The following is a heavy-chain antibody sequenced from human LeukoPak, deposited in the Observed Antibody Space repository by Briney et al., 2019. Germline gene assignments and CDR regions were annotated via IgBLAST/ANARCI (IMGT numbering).Heavy chain of an antibody. Sequence: GEALEISCKGSGCTFTNYWIGWVRQMPGKGLEVMGIIYPGDSDTRYSPSFQGQVTISVDKSINTAYLQWSSLKASDSAIYYCARAGYSNRWDGVDYWGQGTLVTVSS. D-gene: IGHD2/OR15-2a*01. CDR1: GCTFTNYW. V-gene: IGHV5-51*01. CDR3: ARAGYSNRWDGVDY. J-gene: IGHJ4*02. CDR2: IYPGDSDT.